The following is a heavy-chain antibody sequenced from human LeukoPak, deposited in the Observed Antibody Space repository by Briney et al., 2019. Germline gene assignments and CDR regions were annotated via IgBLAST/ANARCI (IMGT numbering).Heavy chain of an antibody. CDR2: IYSSGST. D-gene: IGHD6-19*01. Sequence: PSETLSLTCTVSGGSINSYYWSWIRQPPGKGLEWIGYIYSSGSTTYNPTLKSRVTISVDRSKNQFSLKLSSVTAADTAVYYCAGEVAGGFRFDYWGQGTQVTVSS. V-gene: IGHV4-59*08. J-gene: IGHJ4*02. CDR3: AGEVAGGFRFDY. CDR1: GGSINSYY.